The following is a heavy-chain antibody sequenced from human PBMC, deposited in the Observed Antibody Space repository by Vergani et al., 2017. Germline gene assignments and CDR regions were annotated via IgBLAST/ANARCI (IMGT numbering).Heavy chain of an antibody. V-gene: IGHV4-38-2*02. CDR1: GVSVTRGNY. CDR3: VGDLYSRGPFDV. J-gene: IGHJ4*01. CDR2: VFHLGTV. Sequence: QVQLQESGPGLLTTSETLSLTCNVSGVSVTRGNYWGWVRQSPGTGLEWIASVFHLGTVYYNPSLRSRVRISIDAYNVLSLRLQSVTAADTAVYFCVGDLYSRGPFDVWGQGSLVTVSS. D-gene: IGHD3-22*01.